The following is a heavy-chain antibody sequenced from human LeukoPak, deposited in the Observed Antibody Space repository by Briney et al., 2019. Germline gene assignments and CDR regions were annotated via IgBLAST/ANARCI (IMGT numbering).Heavy chain of an antibody. J-gene: IGHJ4*02. CDR1: GFTFSTYW. CDR2: IKQDGSEK. CDR3: TCNYYGSGSYYRRGHY. Sequence: GGSLRLSCAASGFTFSTYWMSWVRQAPGKGLEWVANIKQDGSEKYYVDSVKGRFTISRDNSKNTLYLQMNSLRAEDTAVYYCTCNYYGSGSYYRRGHYWGQGTLVTVSS. V-gene: IGHV3-7*03. D-gene: IGHD3-10*01.